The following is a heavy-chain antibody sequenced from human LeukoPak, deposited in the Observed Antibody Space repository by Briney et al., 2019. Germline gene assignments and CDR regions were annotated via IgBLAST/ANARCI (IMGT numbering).Heavy chain of an antibody. V-gene: IGHV1-2*02. CDR3: ASGSLASYFDH. J-gene: IGHJ4*02. Sequence: ASVKVSCKASGYTFSGYYMYWVRQAPGQGLEWMGWINPNSGGTKYVQKFQGRVTMTRDTSISTAYMELSRLRSDDTAVYYCASGSLASYFDHWGQGTLVTVSS. CDR1: GYTFSGYY. CDR2: INPNSGGT. D-gene: IGHD3-16*01.